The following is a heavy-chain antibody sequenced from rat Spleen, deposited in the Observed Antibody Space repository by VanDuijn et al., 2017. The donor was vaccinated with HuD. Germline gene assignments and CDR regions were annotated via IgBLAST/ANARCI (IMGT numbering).Heavy chain of an antibody. D-gene: IGHD3-4*01. Sequence: EVKLVESGGGLVQPGRSLKLSCAAFGFNFNDYWMGWVRQAPGKGMEWVATITNASGRTYYPDSVKCRFTISRDTAQNTLYLQMNSLRSEDTATYYCTREETLYWYFDFWGPGTMVTVSS. V-gene: IGHV5-31*01. CDR1: GFNFNDYW. J-gene: IGHJ1*01. CDR2: ITNASGRT. CDR3: TREETLYWYFDF.